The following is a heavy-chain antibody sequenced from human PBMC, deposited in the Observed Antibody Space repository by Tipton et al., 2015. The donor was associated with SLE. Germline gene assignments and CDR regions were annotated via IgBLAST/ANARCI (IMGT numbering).Heavy chain of an antibody. Sequence: SLRLSCAGSGFTFSNYWMSWVRQAPGKGLEWVADIKQDGSAKLYVDSVKDRFLISRDNALHSLYLQMNRLRVDDTARYFCVRRWDAFDVWGQGTTVTVSS. J-gene: IGHJ3*01. V-gene: IGHV3-7*01. CDR3: VRRWDAFDV. CDR2: IKQDGSAK. CDR1: GFTFSNYW.